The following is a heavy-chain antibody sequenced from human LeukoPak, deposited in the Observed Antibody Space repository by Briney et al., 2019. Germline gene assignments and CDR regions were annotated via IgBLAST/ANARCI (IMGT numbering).Heavy chain of an antibody. D-gene: IGHD6-19*01. V-gene: IGHV3-73*01. CDR1: GFTLSGSA. CDR2: IRSKANTYAT. Sequence: PGGSLRLSCAASGFTLSGSAMHWVRQASGKGLEWVGRIRSKANTYATAYTASVKGRFTISRDDSKNTAYLQMNSLKTEDTAVYYCTSSSGWVGDYFDYWGQGTLVTVSS. CDR3: TSSSGWVGDYFDY. J-gene: IGHJ4*02.